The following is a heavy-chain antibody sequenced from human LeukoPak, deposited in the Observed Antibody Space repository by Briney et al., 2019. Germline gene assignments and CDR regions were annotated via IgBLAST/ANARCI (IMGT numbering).Heavy chain of an antibody. Sequence: ASVKVSCKASGYTFTGYYMHWVRQAPGQGLEWMGWINPNSGGTNYAQKFQGRVTMTRDTSISTAYMELSRLRSDDTAVYYCARVVGATDSFDYWGQGTLVTVSS. CDR2: INPNSGGT. V-gene: IGHV1-2*02. CDR3: ARVVGATDSFDY. CDR1: GYTFTGYY. D-gene: IGHD1-26*01. J-gene: IGHJ4*02.